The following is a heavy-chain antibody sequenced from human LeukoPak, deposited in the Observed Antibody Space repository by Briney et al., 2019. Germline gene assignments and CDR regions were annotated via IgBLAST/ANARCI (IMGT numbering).Heavy chain of an antibody. CDR1: GGSVSGYY. Sequence: SETLSLTCTVSGGSVSGYYWSWIRQPPGKGLEWIGYIHHSGTTNYNPSLKSRVTMAVDTSKNQFYLKLSSVTAADTAVYFCARGGNWFDPWGQGTLVSVSS. V-gene: IGHV4-59*02. J-gene: IGHJ5*02. D-gene: IGHD3-10*01. CDR2: IHHSGTT. CDR3: ARGGNWFDP.